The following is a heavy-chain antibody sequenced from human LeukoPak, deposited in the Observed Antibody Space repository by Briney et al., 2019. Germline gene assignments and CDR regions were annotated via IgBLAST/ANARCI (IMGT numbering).Heavy chain of an antibody. V-gene: IGHV3-72*01. CDR3: ARSSSNGNHVFDY. D-gene: IGHD6-13*01. CDR1: GFIFSDHY. CDR2: GRNRANGETT. J-gene: IGHJ4*02. Sequence: GGSLRLSCAASGFIFSDHYMDWVRQVPGKGLEWVGRGRNRANGETTEYAASVRGRFTISRDDSRNLVYLQMNSLRSEDTAVYCCARSSSNGNHVFDYWGQGTTVTVSS.